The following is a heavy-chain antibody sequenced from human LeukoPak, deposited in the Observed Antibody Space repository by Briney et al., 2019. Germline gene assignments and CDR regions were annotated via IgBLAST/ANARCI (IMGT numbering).Heavy chain of an antibody. J-gene: IGHJ4*02. CDR1: GCTFSSYA. V-gene: IGHV3-23*01. CDR3: AKDVRGSGSYGY. Sequence: GGSLRLSCAASGCTFSSYAMSWVRQAPGKGLEGVSAISGSGGSTYYADSVKGRFTISRDNSKNKLYLQMNSLRAEDTAVYYCAKDVRGSGSYGYWGQGTLVTVSS. D-gene: IGHD3-10*01. CDR2: ISGSGGST.